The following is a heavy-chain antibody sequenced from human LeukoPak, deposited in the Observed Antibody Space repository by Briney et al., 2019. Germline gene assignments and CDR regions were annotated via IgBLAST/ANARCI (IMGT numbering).Heavy chain of an antibody. Sequence: GGSLRLSCAASGFTFSSYWMSWVRQAPGKGLEWVAFIRYDGSNKYYADSVKGRFTISRDNSKNTLYLQMNSLRAEDTAVYYCAKDRGELLYYWGQGTLVTVSS. D-gene: IGHD1-26*01. V-gene: IGHV3-30*02. CDR2: IRYDGSNK. CDR1: GFTFSSYW. J-gene: IGHJ4*02. CDR3: AKDRGELLYY.